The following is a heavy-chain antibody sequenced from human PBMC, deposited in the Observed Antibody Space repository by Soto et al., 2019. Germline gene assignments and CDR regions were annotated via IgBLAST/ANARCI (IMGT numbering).Heavy chain of an antibody. CDR2: ISSSSSYI. CDR3: ARNSSALH. Sequence: EVQLVESGGGLVKPGGSLRLSCAASGFTFSSYSMNWVRQAPGKGLEWVTSISSSSSYIYYADSVKGRFTISRDNAKNTRELQMKSLGAEDTALFYCARNSSALHWGQGTLVTVSS. CDR1: GFTFSSYS. D-gene: IGHD1-26*01. V-gene: IGHV3-21*01. J-gene: IGHJ4*02.